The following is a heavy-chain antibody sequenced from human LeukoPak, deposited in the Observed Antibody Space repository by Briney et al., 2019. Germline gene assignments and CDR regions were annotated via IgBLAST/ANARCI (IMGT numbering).Heavy chain of an antibody. D-gene: IGHD3-3*01. Sequence: SETLSLTCTVSGGSISSYYWSWIRQPPGKGLEWIGRIYTSGSTNYNPSLKSRVTMSVDTSKNQFSLKLSSVTAADTAVYYCARDKTIFGVVIGYNWFDPWGQGTLVTVSS. V-gene: IGHV4-4*07. CDR3: ARDKTIFGVVIGYNWFDP. CDR1: GGSISSYY. CDR2: IYTSGST. J-gene: IGHJ5*02.